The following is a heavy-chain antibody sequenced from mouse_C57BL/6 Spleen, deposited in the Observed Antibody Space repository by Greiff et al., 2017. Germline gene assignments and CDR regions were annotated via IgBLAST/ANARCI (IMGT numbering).Heavy chain of an antibody. CDR2: IYPGDGDT. CDR3: ARAYYGSSYNAMDY. J-gene: IGHJ4*01. Sequence: VKLVESGAELVKPGASVKISCKASGYAFSSYWMNWVKQRPGKGLEWIGQIYPGDGDTNYNGKFKGKATLTADKSSSTAYMQLSSLTSEDSAVYFCARAYYGSSYNAMDYWGQGTSVTVSS. V-gene: IGHV1-80*01. CDR1: GYAFSSYW. D-gene: IGHD1-1*01.